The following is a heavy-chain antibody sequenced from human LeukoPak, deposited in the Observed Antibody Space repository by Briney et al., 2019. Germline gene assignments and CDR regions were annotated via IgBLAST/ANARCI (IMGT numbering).Heavy chain of an antibody. D-gene: IGHD3-10*01. CDR2: LKSNIEGGTT. CDR3: TTEGSRLAVSTTNDY. CDR1: GFTFSNAW. V-gene: IGHV3-15*01. Sequence: GGSLRLSCAASGFTFSNAWMSWVRQAAGKGLEWVGRLKSNIEGGTTDYAAPVKGRFSISRDDSKNTLYLQMNSLKTEDTAVYYCTTEGSRLAVSTTNDYWGQGTLVTVSS. J-gene: IGHJ4*02.